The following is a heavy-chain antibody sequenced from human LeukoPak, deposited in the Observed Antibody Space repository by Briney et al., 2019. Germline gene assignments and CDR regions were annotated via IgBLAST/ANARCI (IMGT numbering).Heavy chain of an antibody. CDR2: IWYDGSNK. CDR1: GFTFGNYG. J-gene: IGHJ4*02. CDR3: AREGPRGNSQFDY. D-gene: IGHD2/OR15-2a*01. Sequence: GGSLRLSCAASGFTFGNYGMHWVRQAPGKGLEWVALIWYDGSNKYYTDSVKGRLTISRDNSKNTLYLQMNSLKAEDTAVYYCAREGPRGNSQFDYWGQGTLVTVSS. V-gene: IGHV3-33*01.